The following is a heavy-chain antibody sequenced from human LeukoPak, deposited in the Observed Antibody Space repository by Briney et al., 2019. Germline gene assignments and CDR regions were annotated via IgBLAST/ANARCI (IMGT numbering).Heavy chain of an antibody. CDR2: ISAYNGNT. CDR1: GYTFTSYG. J-gene: IGHJ6*03. D-gene: IGHD3-10*01. Sequence: ASVKVSCKASGYTFTSYGISWVRQAPGQGLEWMGWISAYNGNTHYAQKLQGRVTMTTDTSTSTAYMELRSLRSDDTAVYYCARFYGSGSYEGTYYYYYYMDVWGKGTTVTVSS. V-gene: IGHV1-18*01. CDR3: ARFYGSGSYEGTYYYYYYMDV.